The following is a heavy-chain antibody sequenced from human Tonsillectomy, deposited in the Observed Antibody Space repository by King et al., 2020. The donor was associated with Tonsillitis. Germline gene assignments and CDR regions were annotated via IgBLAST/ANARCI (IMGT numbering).Heavy chain of an antibody. CDR3: GRYEGGVFDF. D-gene: IGHD2-15*01. CDR2: IYDSAHT. J-gene: IGHJ5*01. Sequence: VQLQESGPGLVKPSQTLSLTCTVSGGSFSGSAYYWSWIRQHPGKGLEWIGYIYDSAHTYYNPSLKSRLTISVDTSKNQFSLQLSSVTAADTAVYYCGRYEGGVFDFWGQGTLVTVSS. V-gene: IGHV4-31*03. CDR1: GGSFSGSAYY.